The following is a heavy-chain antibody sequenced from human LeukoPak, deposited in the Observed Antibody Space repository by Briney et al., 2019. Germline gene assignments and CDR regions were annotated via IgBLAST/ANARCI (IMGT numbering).Heavy chain of an antibody. V-gene: IGHV3-74*01. D-gene: IGHD3-22*01. CDR1: GFSFSSYW. CDR2: INSDGSSI. J-gene: IGHJ4*02. CDR3: TRGGYYDSSGYSDY. Sequence: GGSLRLSCAASGFSFSSYWMYWVRQAPGKGLVWVSRINSDGSSISYADSVKGRFTISGDNAKNTLYLQMNSLRAEDTAVYYCTRGGYYDSSGYSDYWGQGTLVTVSS.